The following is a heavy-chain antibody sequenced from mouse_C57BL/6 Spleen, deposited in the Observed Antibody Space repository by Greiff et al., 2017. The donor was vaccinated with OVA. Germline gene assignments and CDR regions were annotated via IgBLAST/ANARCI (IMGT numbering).Heavy chain of an antibody. V-gene: IGHV1-64*01. Sequence: QVQLKQPGAELVKPGASVKLSCKASGYTFTSYWMHWVKQRPGQGLEWIGMIHPNSGSTNYNEKFKSKATLTVDKSSSTAYMQLSSLTSEDSAVYYCARRWPHFDYWGQGTTLTVSS. CDR3: ARRWPHFDY. J-gene: IGHJ2*01. CDR2: IHPNSGST. D-gene: IGHD2-3*01. CDR1: GYTFTSYW.